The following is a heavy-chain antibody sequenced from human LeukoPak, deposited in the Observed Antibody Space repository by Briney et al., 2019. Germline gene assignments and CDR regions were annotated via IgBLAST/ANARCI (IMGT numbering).Heavy chain of an antibody. J-gene: IGHJ4*02. CDR1: GFIFNTYW. V-gene: IGHV3-7*01. CDR2: IKEDGARD. CDR3: ARDTKAGYFDL. Sequence: GGSLRLSCAASGFIFNTYWMSWVRQAPGKGLEWVANIKEDGARDYYVESMKGRFTISRDNAKNLLYPQVDSLRAEDTAVYYCARDTKAGYFDLWGQGSLVTVSS.